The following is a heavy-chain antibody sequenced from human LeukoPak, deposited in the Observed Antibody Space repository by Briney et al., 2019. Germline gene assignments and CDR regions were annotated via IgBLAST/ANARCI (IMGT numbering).Heavy chain of an antibody. D-gene: IGHD5-18*01. CDR1: GFTFSSYS. Sequence: TGGSLRLSCAASGFTFSSYSMNWVRQAPGKGLEWVSSISSSSSYIYYADSVKGRITISRDNSKNTLYLQMNSLRAEDTAVYYCAKVTAPTWIQLWLLADYWGQGTLVTVSS. J-gene: IGHJ4*02. V-gene: IGHV3-21*04. CDR3: AKVTAPTWIQLWLLADY. CDR2: ISSSSSYI.